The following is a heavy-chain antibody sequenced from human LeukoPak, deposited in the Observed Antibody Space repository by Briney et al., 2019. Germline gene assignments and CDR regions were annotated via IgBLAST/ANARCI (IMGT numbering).Heavy chain of an antibody. Sequence: PGGSLRLPCAASGFTFSDYNMNWVRQAPGKGLEWVSYITNGGSTIHHADSVKGRFTISRDNAKKTLYLQMKSLRAEDTAVYYCARSIGLTGGGVDVWGEGSTVTV. CDR1: GFTFSDYN. D-gene: IGHD3-9*01. J-gene: IGHJ6*02. CDR2: ITNGGSTI. CDR3: ARSIGLTGGGVDV. V-gene: IGHV3-11*01.